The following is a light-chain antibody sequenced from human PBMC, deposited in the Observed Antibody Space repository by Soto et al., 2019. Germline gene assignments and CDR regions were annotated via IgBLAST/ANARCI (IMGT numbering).Light chain of an antibody. Sequence: QSVLTQPASVSGSPGQSITISCTGTSSDLGVYNFVSWYQQHPGRAPQLVIYDVSNRPSGVSNRFSGSKSGNTASLTISGLQAEDEADYYCISYTSSTTYVFGTGTKLTVL. CDR1: SSDLGVYNF. J-gene: IGLJ1*01. CDR2: DVS. V-gene: IGLV2-14*01. CDR3: ISYTSSTTYV.